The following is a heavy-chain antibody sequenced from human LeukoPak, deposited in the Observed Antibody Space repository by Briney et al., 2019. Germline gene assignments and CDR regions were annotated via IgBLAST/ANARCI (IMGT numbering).Heavy chain of an antibody. CDR2: IKTKTDGGTT. J-gene: IGHJ4*02. Sequence: GGSLRLSCAASGFTFSIYDMNWVRQAPGKGLEWVGRIKTKTDGGTTDYTAPVKGRFTISRDDSKNTVFLQMNSLKTEDTAVYYCTTTDFDYWGQGTLVTVSS. V-gene: IGHV3-15*01. CDR1: GFTFSIYD. CDR3: TTTDFDY.